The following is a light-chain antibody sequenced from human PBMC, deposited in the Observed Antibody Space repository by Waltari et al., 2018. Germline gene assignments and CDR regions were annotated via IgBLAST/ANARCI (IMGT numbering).Light chain of an antibody. CDR1: SSDVGFYNY. CDR2: DVS. Sequence: QSALTQPASVSGSPGQSITISCTGTSSDVGFYNYVSWYQQHPGKAPKLMIYDVSERPPGVSNRFSGSKSGNTASLTISGLQADDEADYYCNSYTGSSSWVFGGGTKLTV. J-gene: IGLJ3*02. V-gene: IGLV2-14*01. CDR3: NSYTGSSSWV.